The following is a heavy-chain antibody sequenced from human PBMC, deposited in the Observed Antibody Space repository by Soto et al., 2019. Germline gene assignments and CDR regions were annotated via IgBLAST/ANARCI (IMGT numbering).Heavy chain of an antibody. CDR2: INAGNGNT. D-gene: IGHD3-10*01. CDR1: GYTFTSYA. CDR3: AREGDMVRGEYYYYGMDV. J-gene: IGHJ6*02. Sequence: GASVKVSCKASGYTFTSYAMHWVRQAPGQRLEWMGWINAGNGNTKYSQKFQGRVTITRDTSASTAYMELSSLRSEDTAVYYCAREGDMVRGEYYYYGMDVWGQGTTVTVSS. V-gene: IGHV1-3*01.